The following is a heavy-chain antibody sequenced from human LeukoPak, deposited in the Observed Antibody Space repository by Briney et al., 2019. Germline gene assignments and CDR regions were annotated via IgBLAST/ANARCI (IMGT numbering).Heavy chain of an antibody. D-gene: IGHD5-12*01. J-gene: IGHJ4*02. CDR3: ARAGEVPGIVATIGTPDY. V-gene: IGHV3-74*01. CDR2: INSDGSST. CDR1: GFTFSSYW. Sequence: PGGSLRLSCAASGFTFSSYWMHWVRQAPGKGLVWVSRINSDGSSTSYADSVKGRFTISRDNAKNTLYLQMNSLRAEDTAVYYYARAGEVPGIVATIGTPDYWGQGTLVTVSS.